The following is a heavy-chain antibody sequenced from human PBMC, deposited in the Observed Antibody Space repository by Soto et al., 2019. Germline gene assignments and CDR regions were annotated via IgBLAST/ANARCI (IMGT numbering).Heavy chain of an antibody. J-gene: IGHJ4*02. CDR2: INPSGGST. Sequence: ASVKVSCKASGYTFTSYYMHWVRQAPGQGLEWMGIINPSGGSTSYAQKFQGRVTMTRDTSTSTVYMELSSLRSEDTAVYYCARDIIAHCGGDCYTPSFDYWGQRTLVTVSS. V-gene: IGHV1-46*01. CDR1: GYTFTSYY. CDR3: ARDIIAHCGGDCYTPSFDY. D-gene: IGHD2-21*02.